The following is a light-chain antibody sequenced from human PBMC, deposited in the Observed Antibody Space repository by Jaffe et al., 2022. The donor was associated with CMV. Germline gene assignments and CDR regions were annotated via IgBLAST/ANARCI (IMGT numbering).Light chain of an antibody. CDR3: QQYSSSSWT. Sequence: EIVLTQSPGTLSLSPGERATLSCRASQSITSSDLAWYQQKPGQAPRLLMYGASSRATGIPDRFSGSGSGTDFTLTISRLEPEDFAMYYCQQYSSSSWTFGQGTKVEIK. V-gene: IGKV3-20*01. J-gene: IGKJ1*01. CDR1: QSITSSD. CDR2: GAS.